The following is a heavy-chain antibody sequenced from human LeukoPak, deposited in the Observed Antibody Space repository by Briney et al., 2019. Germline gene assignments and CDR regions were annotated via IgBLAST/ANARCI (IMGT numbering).Heavy chain of an antibody. J-gene: IGHJ6*03. CDR3: AKDRYSGSYYYYYYMDV. CDR1: RFTFSSYS. Sequence: GGSLRLSCAASRFTFSSYSMNWVRQAPGKGLGWVSSISSSSSYIYYADSVKGRFTISRDNAKNTLYLQMNSLRAEDTAVYYCAKDRYSGSYYYYYYMDVWGKGTTVTVSS. D-gene: IGHD1-26*01. CDR2: ISSSSSYI. V-gene: IGHV3-21*04.